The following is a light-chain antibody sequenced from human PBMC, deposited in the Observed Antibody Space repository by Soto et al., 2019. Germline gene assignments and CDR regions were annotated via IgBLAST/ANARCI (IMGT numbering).Light chain of an antibody. V-gene: IGLV2-23*03. CDR1: SSDVGSYNL. Sequence: QSALTQPASVSGSPGQSITISCTGTSSDVGSYNLVSWYQQHPGKAPKLLIYEGSKRPSGVSNRFSGSKSGNTASLTISGLQAEEESDYYCCSYAGTSTVVVFGGGTKVTVL. CDR3: CSYAGTSTVVV. J-gene: IGLJ2*01. CDR2: EGS.